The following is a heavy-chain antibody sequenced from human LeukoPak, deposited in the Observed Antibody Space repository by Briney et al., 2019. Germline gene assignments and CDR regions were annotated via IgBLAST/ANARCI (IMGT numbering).Heavy chain of an antibody. CDR2: MNPNSGNT. J-gene: IGHJ4*02. CDR1: GYTFTSYD. D-gene: IGHD5-24*01. Sequence: GASVKVSCKASGYTFTSYDINWVRQATGQGLEWMGWMNPNSGNTGYAQKFQGRVTITRNTSISTAYMELSSLRSEDTAVYYCARGTVGRGLGTNDYWGQGTLVTVSS. CDR3: ARGTVGRGLGTNDY. V-gene: IGHV1-8*03.